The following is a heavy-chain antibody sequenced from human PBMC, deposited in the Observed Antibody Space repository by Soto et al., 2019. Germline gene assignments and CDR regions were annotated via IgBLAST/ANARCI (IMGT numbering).Heavy chain of an antibody. CDR3: ARYHYDILTGDAFDI. J-gene: IGHJ3*02. V-gene: IGHV3-33*01. CDR2: IWYDGSNK. Sequence: QVQLVESGGGVVQPGRSLRLYCAASGFTFSSYGMHWVRQAPGKGLEWVAGIWYDGSNKYYADSVQGRFTISRDNSKNTLYLQMNSLRAEDTAVYYCARYHYDILTGDAFDIWGQVTIVTVSS. D-gene: IGHD3-9*01. CDR1: GFTFSSYG.